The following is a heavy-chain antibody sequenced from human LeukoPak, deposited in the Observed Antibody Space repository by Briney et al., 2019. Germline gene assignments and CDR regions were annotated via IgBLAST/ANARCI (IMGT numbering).Heavy chain of an antibody. J-gene: IGHJ4*02. Sequence: SETLSLTCTVSGGSISSGGYYWSWIRQHPGKGLEWIGYIYYSGSTYYNPSLKSRVTISVDTSKNQFSLKLSSVTAADTAVYYCARDRGYVGRYYFDYWGQGTLVTVSS. CDR1: GGSISSGGYY. V-gene: IGHV4-31*03. D-gene: IGHD5-12*01. CDR3: ARDRGYVGRYYFDY. CDR2: IYYSGST.